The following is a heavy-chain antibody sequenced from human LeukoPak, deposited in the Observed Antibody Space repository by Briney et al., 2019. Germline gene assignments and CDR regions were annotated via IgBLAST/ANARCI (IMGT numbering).Heavy chain of an antibody. J-gene: IGHJ6*03. CDR1: GGSISSYY. V-gene: IGHV4-4*07. Sequence: SETLSLTCTVSGGSISSYYWSWIRQPAGKGLEWIGRIYTSGSTNYNPSLKSRVTISVDKSKNQFSLKLSSVTAADTAVYYCARDAVGATSYSYYMYVCGKGTTVTVSS. CDR3: ARDAVGATSYSYYMYV. D-gene: IGHD1-26*01. CDR2: IYTSGST.